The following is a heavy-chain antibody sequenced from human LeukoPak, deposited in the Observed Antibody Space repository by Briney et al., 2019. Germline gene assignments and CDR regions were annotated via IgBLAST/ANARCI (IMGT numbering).Heavy chain of an antibody. V-gene: IGHV3-9*03. CDR1: GFTFDDYA. D-gene: IGHD3-9*01. J-gene: IGHJ3*02. Sequence: GGSLRLSCAASGFTFDDYAMHWVRQAPGKGLEWVSGISWNSDSIGYADSVKGRFTISRDSAKNSLYLQMNSLRAEDMASYYCAKSTGDAFDIWGQGTMVTVSS. CDR3: AKSTGDAFDI. CDR2: ISWNSDSI.